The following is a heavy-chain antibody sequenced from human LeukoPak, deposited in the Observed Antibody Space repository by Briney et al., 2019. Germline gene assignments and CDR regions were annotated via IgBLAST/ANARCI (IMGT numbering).Heavy chain of an antibody. V-gene: IGHV4-59*12. Sequence: PSGTLSLTCTVSGGSINTYYWSWIRQPPVKGLEWIGYIYYSGSTNYNPSLKSRVTISVDTSKNQFSLKLSSVTAADTAVYYCARRRRGAAPKTYYYYYYMDVWGKGTTVTISS. CDR2: IYYSGST. CDR1: GGSINTYY. CDR3: ARRRRGAAPKTYYYYYYMDV. D-gene: IGHD2-15*01. J-gene: IGHJ6*03.